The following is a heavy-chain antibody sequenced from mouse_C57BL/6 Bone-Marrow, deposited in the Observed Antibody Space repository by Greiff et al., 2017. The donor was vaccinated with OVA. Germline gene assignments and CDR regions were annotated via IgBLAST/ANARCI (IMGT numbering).Heavy chain of an antibody. Sequence: VKLMESGAELARPGASVKLSCKASGYTFTSYGISWVKQRTGQGLEWIGEIYPRSGNTYYNEKFKGKATLTADKSSSTAYMELRSLTSEDSAVYFCASHYGWYFDVWGTGTTVTVSS. V-gene: IGHV1-81*01. CDR3: ASHYGWYFDV. CDR1: GYTFTSYG. D-gene: IGHD1-1*01. J-gene: IGHJ1*03. CDR2: IYPRSGNT.